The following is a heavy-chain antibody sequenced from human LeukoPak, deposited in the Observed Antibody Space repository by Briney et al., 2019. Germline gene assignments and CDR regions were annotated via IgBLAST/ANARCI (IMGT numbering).Heavy chain of an antibody. Sequence: PGGSLRLSCAASGFTLSSYWMSWVRQAPGKGLEWVANIKQDGSEKYYVDSVKGRFTISRDNAKNSLYLQMNSLRAEDTAVYYCARDSNDILTGCYNLDYWGQGTLVTVSS. CDR1: GFTLSSYW. V-gene: IGHV3-7*01. J-gene: IGHJ4*02. D-gene: IGHD3-9*01. CDR2: IKQDGSEK. CDR3: ARDSNDILTGCYNLDY.